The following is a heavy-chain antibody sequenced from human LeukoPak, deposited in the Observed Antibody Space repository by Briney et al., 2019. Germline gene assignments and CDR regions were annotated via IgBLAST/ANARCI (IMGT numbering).Heavy chain of an antibody. CDR1: GGSISSSSYY. CDR3: AREPRSSGSYY. CDR2: IYHSGST. J-gene: IGHJ4*02. Sequence: SETLSLTCTVSGGSISSSSYYWGWIRQPPGKGLEWIGSIYHSGSTYYNPSLKSRVTISVDTSKNQFSLKLSSVTAADTAVYYCAREPRSSGSYYWGQGTLVTVSS. V-gene: IGHV4-39*07. D-gene: IGHD1-26*01.